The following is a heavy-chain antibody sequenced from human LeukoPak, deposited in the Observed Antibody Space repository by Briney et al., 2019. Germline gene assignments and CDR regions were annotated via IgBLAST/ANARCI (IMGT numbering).Heavy chain of an antibody. CDR3: AGREVSALGLEFGLDY. J-gene: IGHJ4*02. CDR2: IYYSGST. CDR1: GGSISGYY. D-gene: IGHD3-3*01. V-gene: IGHV4-59*01. Sequence: SETLSLTCTVSGGSISGYYWSWIRQPPGKGLEWIGYIYYSGSTNYNPSLKSRVTISVDTSKNQFSLKLSSVTAADTAVYYCAGREVSALGLEFGLDYWGQGTLVTVSS.